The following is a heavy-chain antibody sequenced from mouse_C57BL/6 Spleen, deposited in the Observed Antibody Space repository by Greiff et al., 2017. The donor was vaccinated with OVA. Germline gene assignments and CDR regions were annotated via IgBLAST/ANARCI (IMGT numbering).Heavy chain of an antibody. CDR3: AREGWDVGYFDY. D-gene: IGHD3-3*01. J-gene: IGHJ2*01. V-gene: IGHV1-64*01. Sequence: QVQLQQPGAELVKPGASVKLSCKASGYTFTSYWMHWVKQRPGQGLEWIGMIHPNSGSTNYNEKFKSKATLTVDKSSSTAYMQLSSLTSEDSAVYYCAREGWDVGYFDYWGQGTTLTVSS. CDR2: IHPNSGST. CDR1: GYTFTSYW.